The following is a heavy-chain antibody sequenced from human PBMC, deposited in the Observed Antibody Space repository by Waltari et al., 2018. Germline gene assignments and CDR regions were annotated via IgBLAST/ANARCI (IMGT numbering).Heavy chain of an antibody. J-gene: IGHJ4*02. CDR3: ARDVIVGGFDY. Sequence: QLQLQESGPGLVKPAETLSLTCTVYGGSISSSSYYWGWIRQPPGKGLEWIGSIYYSGSTYYNPSLKSRVTISVDTSKNQFSLKLSSVTAADTAVYYCARDVIVGGFDYWGQGTLVTVSS. CDR2: IYYSGST. D-gene: IGHD1-26*01. V-gene: IGHV4-39*07. CDR1: GGSISSSSYY.